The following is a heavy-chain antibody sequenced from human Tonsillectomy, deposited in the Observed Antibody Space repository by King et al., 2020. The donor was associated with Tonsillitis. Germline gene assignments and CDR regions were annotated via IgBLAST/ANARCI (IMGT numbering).Heavy chain of an antibody. J-gene: IGHJ5*02. D-gene: IGHD5-18*01. Sequence: VQLVESGGGLIQPGESLRLSCAASGFSVSSNYMTWVRQGPGKGLEWVSIIYSVGGTYYTHSVKGRFTISRDNSKNTLSLQMNSLRVEDTAVYYCARVRLWRFDPWGQGTLVTVSS. CDR1: GFSVSSNY. V-gene: IGHV3-53*01. CDR3: ARVRLWRFDP. CDR2: IYSVGGT.